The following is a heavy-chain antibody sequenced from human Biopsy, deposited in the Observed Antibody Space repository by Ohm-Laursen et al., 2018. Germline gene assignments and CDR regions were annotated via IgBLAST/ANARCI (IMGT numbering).Heavy chain of an antibody. CDR3: ARLTGDPSY. V-gene: IGHV4-39*07. Sequence: SDTLSLTCTVSGGSISSSTPYYWAWLRQPPGKGLEWIGSIYNTETTFYNPSLKSRVTISVDTSTNQFSLKVSSVTAADTAVYYCARLTGDPSYWGQGILVTVSS. CDR2: IYNTETT. CDR1: GGSISSSTPYY. J-gene: IGHJ4*02. D-gene: IGHD7-27*01.